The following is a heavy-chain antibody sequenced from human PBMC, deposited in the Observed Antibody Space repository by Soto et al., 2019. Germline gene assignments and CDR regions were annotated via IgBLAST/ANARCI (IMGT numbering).Heavy chain of an antibody. V-gene: IGHV3-33*01. Sequence: GGSLRLSCAASGFTFSSYGMHWVRQAPGKGLEWVAVIWYDGSNKYYADSVKGRFTISRDNSKNTLYLQMNSLRAEDTAVYYCARDRNYGDYVYYYYYMDVWGKGTTVTVSS. CDR1: GFTFSSYG. CDR3: ARDRNYGDYVYYYYYMDV. CDR2: IWYDGSNK. D-gene: IGHD4-17*01. J-gene: IGHJ6*03.